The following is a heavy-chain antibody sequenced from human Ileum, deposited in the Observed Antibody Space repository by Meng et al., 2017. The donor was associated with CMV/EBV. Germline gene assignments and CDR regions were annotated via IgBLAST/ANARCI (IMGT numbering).Heavy chain of an antibody. Sequence: GGSLRLSCTASGFTFSTYWMHWVRQAPGKGLVWVSRINTDGTSTTYADSVRGRFTISRDNAKNTLYLQMNSLRAEDTAVYYCTRDQTKTGPTTIDYWGQGTLVTVSS. J-gene: IGHJ4*02. CDR1: GFTFSTYW. D-gene: IGHD1-1*01. V-gene: IGHV3-74*01. CDR2: INTDGTST. CDR3: TRDQTKTGPTTIDY.